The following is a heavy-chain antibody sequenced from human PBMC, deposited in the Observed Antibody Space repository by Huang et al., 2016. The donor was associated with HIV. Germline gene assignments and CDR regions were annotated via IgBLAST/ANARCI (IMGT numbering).Heavy chain of an antibody. J-gene: IGHJ3*02. V-gene: IGHV7-4-1*02. D-gene: IGHD3-22*01. CDR2: INTNPGNP. CDR3: ARENNDYDSGGYWISDAFDI. CDR1: GYTFSSYA. Sequence: QVQLVQSGSELKKPGASVKVSCKASGYTFSSYAMNWGRQAPGQGLEWRGWINTNPGNPTYAQGFTVRVVFSLDTSVSKAYLQISSLKAEDTAVYYCARENNDYDSGGYWISDAFDIWGQGTMVTVSS.